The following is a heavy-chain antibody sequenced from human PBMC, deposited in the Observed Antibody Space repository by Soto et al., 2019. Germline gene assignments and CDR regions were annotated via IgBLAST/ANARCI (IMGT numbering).Heavy chain of an antibody. D-gene: IGHD3-3*01. Sequence: PSETLSLSCTVSGGSISSYYWSWIRQPAGKGLEWTGRIYTSGSTNYTPSLKSRVTMSVDTSKNQFSLKLSSVTAADTAVYYCARDLAPVVGFGVVTHPWFDPWGQGTLVTVSS. CDR3: ARDLAPVVGFGVVTHPWFDP. CDR2: IYTSGST. CDR1: GGSISSYY. V-gene: IGHV4-4*07. J-gene: IGHJ5*02.